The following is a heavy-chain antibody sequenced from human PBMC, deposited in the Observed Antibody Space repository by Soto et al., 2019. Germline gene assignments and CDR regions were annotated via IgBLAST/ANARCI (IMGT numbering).Heavy chain of an antibody. CDR1: GFTVSSYS. V-gene: IGHV3-21*01. J-gene: IGHJ4*02. Sequence: EVHLVESGGGLVKPGGSLRLSCAASGFTVSSYSMNWVRQAPGKGLEWVSSISSSSSYIYYADSVKGRFTISRDNANNSLYLQMNSLRAEDTAVYYCARDPYNWNKFDYWGQGTLVTVSS. CDR2: ISSSSSYI. D-gene: IGHD1-20*01. CDR3: ARDPYNWNKFDY.